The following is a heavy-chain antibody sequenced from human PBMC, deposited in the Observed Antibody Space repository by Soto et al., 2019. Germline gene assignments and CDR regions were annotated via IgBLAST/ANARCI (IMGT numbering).Heavy chain of an antibody. CDR2: ISATGGGT. CDR3: AKDRRAGGNSAFYFDF. CDR1: GFKFSNYA. D-gene: IGHD3-16*01. Sequence: PGGSLRLSCAASGFKFSNYAMSWVHQAPGKGLEWVSLISATGGGTYYADSVKGRFTISRANSHNTLYLQVHSLTAEDTAVYYCAKDRRAGGNSAFYFDFWGQGAQVTVSS. J-gene: IGHJ4*02. V-gene: IGHV3-23*01.